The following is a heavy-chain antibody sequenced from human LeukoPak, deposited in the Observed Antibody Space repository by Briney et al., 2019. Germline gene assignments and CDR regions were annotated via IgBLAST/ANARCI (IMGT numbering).Heavy chain of an antibody. CDR1: GGAFNIYG. Sequence: SVMVSCKSSGGAFNIYGISWVRQAPGQGLKWMGGIIPTFGTANYARKFQGRVTITADESTSTAYMELSILRSEDTAVYYCAGEITIFPMDVWGKGTTVTVSS. D-gene: IGHD3-3*01. CDR2: IIPTFGTA. CDR3: AGEITIFPMDV. V-gene: IGHV1-69*13. J-gene: IGHJ6*03.